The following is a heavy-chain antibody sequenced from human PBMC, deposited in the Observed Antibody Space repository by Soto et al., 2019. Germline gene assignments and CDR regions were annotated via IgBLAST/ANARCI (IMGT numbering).Heavy chain of an antibody. D-gene: IGHD2-2*01. Sequence: GASVKVSCKASGYTFTGYYMHWVRQAPGQGLEWMGWINPNSGGTNYAQKFQGRVTMTRDTSISTAYMELSRLRSDDTAVYYCARWASSTSLMRTYYFDYWGQGTLVPVYS. CDR3: ARWASSTSLMRTYYFDY. J-gene: IGHJ4*02. CDR1: GYTFTGYY. CDR2: INPNSGGT. V-gene: IGHV1-2*02.